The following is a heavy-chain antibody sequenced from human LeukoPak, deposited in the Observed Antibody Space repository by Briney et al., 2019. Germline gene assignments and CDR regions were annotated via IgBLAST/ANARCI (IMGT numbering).Heavy chain of an antibody. V-gene: IGHV4-4*07. CDR3: ARLFSSSWYRGAFDL. CDR2: IYTSGST. CDR1: GGSISSYY. D-gene: IGHD6-13*01. Sequence: SETLSLTCTVSGGSISSYYWSWIRQPAGKGLEWIGRIYTSGSTNYNPSLKSRVTMSVDTSKNQFSLKLSSVTAADTAVYYCARLFSSSWYRGAFDLWGQGTMVTVSS. J-gene: IGHJ3*01.